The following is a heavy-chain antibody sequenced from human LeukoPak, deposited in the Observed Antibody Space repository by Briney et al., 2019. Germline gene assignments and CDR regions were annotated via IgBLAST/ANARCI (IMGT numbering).Heavy chain of an antibody. CDR2: INNDGNLKTDGRDT. Sequence: GGSLRLSCAASGFTLSNCWMIHWVRQVPGKGLQWVSRINNDGNLKTDGRDTGYADSVKGRFTISTDNAKNTLYLQMNSLRAEDTAVYYCAPGRIVVAPYFDYWGQGTLVTVSS. CDR3: APGRIVVAPYFDY. CDR1: GFTLSNCW. V-gene: IGHV3-74*01. J-gene: IGHJ4*02. D-gene: IGHD3-22*01.